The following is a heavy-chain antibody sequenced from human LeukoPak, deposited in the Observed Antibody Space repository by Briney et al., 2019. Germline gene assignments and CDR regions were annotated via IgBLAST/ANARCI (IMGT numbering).Heavy chain of an antibody. CDR3: ARGAGTSWFDY. J-gene: IGHJ4*02. CDR1: GYTFTGYN. V-gene: IGHV1-2*02. CDR2: INPNSGGA. Sequence: GASVKVSCKASGYTFTGYNMCWVRQAPGQGLEWMGRINPNSGGANYAQKFQGRVTMTRDTSTSTAYMELSSLTSDDTAVYFCARGAGTSWFDYWGQGTLVTVSS. D-gene: IGHD6-13*01.